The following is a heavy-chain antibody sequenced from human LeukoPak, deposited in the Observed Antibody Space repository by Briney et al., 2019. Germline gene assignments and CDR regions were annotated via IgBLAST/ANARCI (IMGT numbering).Heavy chain of an antibody. V-gene: IGHV1-46*03. CDR3: ARAPTLGHAVDI. CDR1: GYTFTSYY. Sequence: EASVKVSCKASGYTFTSYYMHWVRQAPGQGLEWMGIINPSGGSTSYAQKFQGRVTMTRDTSTSTVYMELSSLRSADTAVYYCARAPTLGHAVDIWGQGTMVTVSS. J-gene: IGHJ3*02. CDR2: INPSGGST.